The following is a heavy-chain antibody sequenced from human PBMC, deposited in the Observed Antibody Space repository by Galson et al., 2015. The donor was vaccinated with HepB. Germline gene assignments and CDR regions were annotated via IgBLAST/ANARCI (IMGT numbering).Heavy chain of an antibody. CDR2: IWYDGSNK. J-gene: IGHJ4*02. CDR3: AKVAIAAAGTDY. Sequence: SLRLSCAASGFTFSNYGMHWVRQAPGKGLEWMAVIWYDGSNKYYADSVKGRFTISRDNSKNTLYLQMNSLRAEDTAVYYCAKVAIAAAGTDYWGQGTLVTVSS. CDR1: GFTFSNYG. V-gene: IGHV3-33*06. D-gene: IGHD6-13*01.